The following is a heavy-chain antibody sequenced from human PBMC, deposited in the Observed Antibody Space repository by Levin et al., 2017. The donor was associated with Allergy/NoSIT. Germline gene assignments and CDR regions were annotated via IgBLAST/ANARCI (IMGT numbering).Heavy chain of an antibody. J-gene: IGHJ4*02. Sequence: PSETLSLTCTVSGGSISSSSFYWGWIRQPPVKGLEWIGSIYYSGSTYYNPSLKSRVTISVDTSKNQFSLKLYSVTAADTAVYYCARASRGGYNDGHTFDYWGQGTLVTVSS. V-gene: IGHV4-39*01. CDR3: ARASRGGYNDGHTFDY. D-gene: IGHD5-18*01. CDR1: GGSISSSSFY. CDR2: IYYSGST.